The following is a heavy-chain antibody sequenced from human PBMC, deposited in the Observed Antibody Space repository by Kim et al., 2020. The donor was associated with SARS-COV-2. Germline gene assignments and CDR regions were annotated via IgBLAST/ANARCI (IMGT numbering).Heavy chain of an antibody. CDR2: IIPMIGAA. V-gene: IGHV1-69*13. J-gene: IGHJ5*02. CDR1: GGTFGDYA. CDR3: SRDNRIGAVWFVP. Sequence: SVKVSCKVSGGTFGDYALSWVRRAPGQGLEWVGGIIPMIGAADHAQKFQGRVTIVADESTSTAYMELNSLRSEDTAVYYCSRDNRIGAVWFVPWGHGTL. D-gene: IGHD3-16*01.